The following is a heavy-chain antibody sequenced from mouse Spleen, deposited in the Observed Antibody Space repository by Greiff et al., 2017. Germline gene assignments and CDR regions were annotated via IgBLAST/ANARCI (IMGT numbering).Heavy chain of an antibody. V-gene: IGHV1-61*01. CDR3: AREAGRGYFDY. J-gene: IGHJ2*01. CDR1: GYTFTSYW. CDR2: IYPSDSET. Sequence: QVQLQQPGAELVRPGSSVKLSCKASGYTFTSYWMDWVKQRPGQGLEWIGNIYPSDSETHYNQKFKDKATLTVDKSSSTAYMQLSSLTSEDSAVYYCAREAGRGYFDYWGQGTTLTVSS.